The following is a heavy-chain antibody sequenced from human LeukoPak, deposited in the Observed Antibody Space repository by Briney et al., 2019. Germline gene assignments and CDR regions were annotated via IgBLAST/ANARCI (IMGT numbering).Heavy chain of an antibody. J-gene: IGHJ6*03. CDR3: ARVPFLRYDFWSGYPVYMDV. V-gene: IGHV4-34*01. Sequence: SETLSFTCAVYGGTFSGYYWSWIRQPPGKWLEWIGEINHSGSTNYNPSLKSRVTISVDTSKNQFSLKLSSVTAADTAVYYCARVPFLRYDFWSGYPVYMDVWGKGTTVTVSS. D-gene: IGHD3-3*01. CDR1: GGTFSGYY. CDR2: INHSGST.